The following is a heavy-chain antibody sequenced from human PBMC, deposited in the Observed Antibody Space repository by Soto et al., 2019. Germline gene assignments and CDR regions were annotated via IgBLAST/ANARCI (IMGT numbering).Heavy chain of an antibody. V-gene: IGHV4-59*01. D-gene: IGHD4-17*01. CDR3: ARYNDYGDAFDI. CDR2: IYYSGST. CDR1: GGSISSYY. Sequence: PSETLSLTCTVSGGSISSYYWSWIRQPPGKGLEWIGYIYYSGSTNYNPSLKSRVTISVDTSKNQFSLKLSSVTVADTAVYYCARYNDYGDAFDIWGQGTMVTVS. J-gene: IGHJ3*02.